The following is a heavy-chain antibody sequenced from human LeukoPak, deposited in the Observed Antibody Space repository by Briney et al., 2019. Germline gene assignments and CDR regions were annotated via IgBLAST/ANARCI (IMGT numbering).Heavy chain of an antibody. D-gene: IGHD1-14*01. J-gene: IGHJ6*03. Sequence: SETLSLTCTVSGGSISSQYWSWARQAPGKGLEWAGYIYDSESTNYNPSLKSRVTISVDTSKNQFSLKVSSVTAADTAVYYCARSRGNYYYYYMDVWGKGTTVTVSS. CDR1: GGSISSQY. CDR3: ARSRGNYYYYYMDV. CDR2: IYDSEST. V-gene: IGHV4-59*11.